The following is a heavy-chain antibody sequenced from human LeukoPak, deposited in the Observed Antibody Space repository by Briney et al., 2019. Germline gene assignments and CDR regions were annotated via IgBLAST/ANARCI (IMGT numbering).Heavy chain of an antibody. Sequence: ASVKVSCKASGYTFTGYYIHWVRQAPGQGLEWMGWINPNSGGTNYAQKFQGRVTMTRDTSISTAFLDLSRLRSEDTAVYYCARDPPDCSSTSCYPRHWFDPWGQGTLVTVSS. D-gene: IGHD2-2*01. CDR1: GYTFTGYY. J-gene: IGHJ5*02. CDR3: ARDPPDCSSTSCYPRHWFDP. CDR2: INPNSGGT. V-gene: IGHV1-2*02.